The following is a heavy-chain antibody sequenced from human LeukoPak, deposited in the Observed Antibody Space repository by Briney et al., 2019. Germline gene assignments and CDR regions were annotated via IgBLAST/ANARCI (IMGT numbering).Heavy chain of an antibody. D-gene: IGHD3-16*01. Sequence: GGSLRLSCAASGSTSSSYWIHWVRQAPGKGPVWVSRINSDGSSTNYADSVKGRFTISRDNAKNTLYLQMNGLRAEDTAVYYCARKGESGLYYWGQGTLVTVSS. V-gene: IGHV3-74*01. CDR2: INSDGSST. CDR3: ARKGESGLYY. CDR1: GSTSSSYW. J-gene: IGHJ4*02.